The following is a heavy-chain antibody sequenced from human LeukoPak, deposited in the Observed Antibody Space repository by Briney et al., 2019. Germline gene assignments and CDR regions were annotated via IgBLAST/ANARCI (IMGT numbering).Heavy chain of an antibody. D-gene: IGHD3-10*01. V-gene: IGHV4-34*01. J-gene: IGHJ5*02. CDR1: GGSFSGYY. CDR2: INHSGST. Sequence: ETLSLTCAVYGGSFSGYYWNWIRQPPGKGLEWIGEINHSGSTNYNPSLKSRVTILVDTSKNQFSLKLSSVTAADTAIYYCARGGYYGSGNDFRFDPWGQGTLVTVSS. CDR3: ARGGYYGSGNDFRFDP.